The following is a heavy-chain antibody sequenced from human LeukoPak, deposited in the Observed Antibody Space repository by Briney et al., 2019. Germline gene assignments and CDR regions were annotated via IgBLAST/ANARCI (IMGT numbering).Heavy chain of an antibody. V-gene: IGHV3-30*18. CDR1: GFTFSSYG. Sequence: GGSLRLSCAASGFTFSSYGMHWVRQAPGKGLEWVAVISSDGSNKYYADSVKGRFTISRDNSKNTLYLQMNSLRAEDTAVYYCAKDRYGGNSYFDYWGQGTLVTVSS. CDR2: ISSDGSNK. J-gene: IGHJ4*02. D-gene: IGHD4-23*01. CDR3: AKDRYGGNSYFDY.